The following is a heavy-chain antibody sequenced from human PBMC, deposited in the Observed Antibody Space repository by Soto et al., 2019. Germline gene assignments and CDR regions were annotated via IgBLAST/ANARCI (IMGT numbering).Heavy chain of an antibody. CDR2: INPNSGGT. CDR1: GYTFTGFY. V-gene: IGHV1-2*04. CDR3: ARDSYYSSTYYVMDV. D-gene: IGHD2-2*01. Sequence: ASVKVSCKTSGYTFTGFYMHWVRQAPGQGLEWMGWINPNSGGTNYAQKFQGWVTMTRDTSISTAYMEVSRLRSDDTAVYYCARDSYYSSTYYVMDVWGQGTTVTVSS. J-gene: IGHJ6*02.